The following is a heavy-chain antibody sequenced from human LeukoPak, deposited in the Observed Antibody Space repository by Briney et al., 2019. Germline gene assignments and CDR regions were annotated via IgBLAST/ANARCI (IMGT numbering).Heavy chain of an antibody. CDR1: GGTFSSYA. CDR3: ARGNVDTAMVIDY. CDR2: IIPIFGTA. Sequence: ASVKVSCKASGGTFSSYALSWVRQAPGQGLEWMGGIIPIFGTANYAQKFQGRVTITADESTSTAYMELSSLRSEDTAVYYCARGNVDTAMVIDYWGQGTLVTVSS. V-gene: IGHV1-69*13. J-gene: IGHJ4*02. D-gene: IGHD5-18*01.